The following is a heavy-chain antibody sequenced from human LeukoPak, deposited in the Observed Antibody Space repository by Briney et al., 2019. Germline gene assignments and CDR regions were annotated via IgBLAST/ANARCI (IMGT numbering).Heavy chain of an antibody. D-gene: IGHD3-22*01. Sequence: SETLSLTCAVSGGPIIASYWSWIRQPPGKGLEWIGYTHYSGTGNYIPSLKSRVTISIDTSKNRFSLRLTSVTAADTAVYYCARVRFYDTTGYSTSYYLDYWGQGALVTVSS. CDR1: GGPIIASY. J-gene: IGHJ4*02. V-gene: IGHV4-59*01. CDR2: THYSGTG. CDR3: ARVRFYDTTGYSTSYYLDY.